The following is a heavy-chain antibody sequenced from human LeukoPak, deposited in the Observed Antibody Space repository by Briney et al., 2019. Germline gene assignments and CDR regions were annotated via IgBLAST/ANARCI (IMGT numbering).Heavy chain of an antibody. CDR1: GFIFKDYA. Sequence: GGSLRLSCAASGFIFKDYAMNWVRQAPGKGLQWVSSIHYSGRATYYADSVKGRFTIFRDNSKNTLYLQMNSLRAEDTAVYYCAKEGFDSWGQGTLVTVSS. CDR2: IHYSGRAT. V-gene: IGHV3-23*01. CDR3: AKEGFDS. J-gene: IGHJ4*02.